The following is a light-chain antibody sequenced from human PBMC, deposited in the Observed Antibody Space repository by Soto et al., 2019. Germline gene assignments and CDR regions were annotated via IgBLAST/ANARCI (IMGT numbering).Light chain of an antibody. CDR2: EVS. J-gene: IGLJ1*01. CDR3: SSYAGSSNYV. Sequence: QSVLTQPPSASGSPGQSVTFSCTGTSSDVGGYNYVSWYQQHPGKAPKLMIYEVSKRPSGVPDRFSGSKSGNTASLTVSGLQAEDEADYYCSSYAGSSNYVFGTGTKATVL. CDR1: SSDVGGYNY. V-gene: IGLV2-8*01.